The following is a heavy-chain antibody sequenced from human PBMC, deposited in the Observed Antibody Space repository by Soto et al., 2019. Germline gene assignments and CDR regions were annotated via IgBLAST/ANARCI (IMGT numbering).Heavy chain of an antibody. CDR1: GDTFSRYS. J-gene: IGHJ6*02. Sequence: QVQLVQSGAEVKKPGSSVKVSCKASGDTFSRYSISWVRQAPGQGLEWMGGIFPVFGTATYAQKFQGRVMITADESTNTAYMDLSSLTSEDTDVYYCAVGPSAAAWYSHGMDVWGQGTTVTVSS. D-gene: IGHD2-2*01. CDR3: AVGPSAAAWYSHGMDV. V-gene: IGHV1-69*12. CDR2: IFPVFGTA.